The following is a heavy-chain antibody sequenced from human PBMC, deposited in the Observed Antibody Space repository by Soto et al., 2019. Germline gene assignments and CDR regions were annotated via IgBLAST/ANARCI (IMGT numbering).Heavy chain of an antibody. D-gene: IGHD2-15*01. CDR3: ARVSSSIVVVPDYGMDV. CDR2: ISGKNGNT. Sequence: GASVKVSCKASGYTFTSYGISWVRQAPGQGLEWMGWISGKNGNTNYAQKLQGRVTLTTDTSTSTAYMELRSLRSDDTAVYYCARVSSSIVVVPDYGMDVWGQGTTVTVS. CDR1: GYTFTSYG. V-gene: IGHV1-18*01. J-gene: IGHJ6*02.